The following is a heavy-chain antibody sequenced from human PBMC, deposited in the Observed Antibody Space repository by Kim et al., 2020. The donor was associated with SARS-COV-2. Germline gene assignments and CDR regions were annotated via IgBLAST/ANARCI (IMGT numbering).Heavy chain of an antibody. CDR2: INADSGGT. CDR3: ARDWADNSFDS. Sequence: ASVKVSCKASGYTFTDYYIHWVRQAPGKGLEWMGCINADSGGTHYAQKFRGRVTMTMDTSINTAHMELTGLRSDDTAVFYCARDWADNSFDSWGQGTLVTVSS. D-gene: IGHD7-27*01. J-gene: IGHJ4*02. V-gene: IGHV1-2*02. CDR1: GYTFTDYY.